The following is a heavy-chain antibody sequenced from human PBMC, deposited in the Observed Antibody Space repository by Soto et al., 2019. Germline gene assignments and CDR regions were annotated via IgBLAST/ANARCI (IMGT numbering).Heavy chain of an antibody. J-gene: IGHJ6*02. D-gene: IGHD3-10*01. CDR2: IYPGDSDT. V-gene: IGHV5-51*01. CDR3: ARRRIDYGSGSPNYYYYGMDV. Sequence: GESLKISCKGSGYSFTSYWIGWLRQMPGKGLEWMGIIYPGDSDTRYSPSFQGQVTISADKSISTAYLQWSSLKASDTAMYYCARRRIDYGSGSPNYYYYGMDVWGQGTTVTVSS. CDR1: GYSFTSYW.